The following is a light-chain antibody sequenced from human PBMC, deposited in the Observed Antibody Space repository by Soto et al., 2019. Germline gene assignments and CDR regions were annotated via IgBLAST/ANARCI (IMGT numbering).Light chain of an antibody. Sequence: EIVLTQSPGTLSLSPGEGATLSCRASQSVSSSYLAWYQQNPGQAPRLLIYGVSSRATGIPERFSGSGSGTDFTLTINRLEPEDFAVYYCQQYGSSPPWTFGQGTKVEIK. CDR1: QSVSSSY. J-gene: IGKJ1*01. V-gene: IGKV3-20*01. CDR3: QQYGSSPPWT. CDR2: GVS.